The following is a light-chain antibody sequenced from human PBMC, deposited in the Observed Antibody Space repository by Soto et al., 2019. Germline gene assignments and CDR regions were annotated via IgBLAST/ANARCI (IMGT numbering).Light chain of an antibody. CDR2: EVN. CDR3: SSYVGSNNLV. Sequence: QSALTQPPSASGSPGQSVTISCTGTSSDVGGYNYVSWYQQHPGKAPKLMIYEVNKRPSGVPDRFSGSKSGNTASLTVSGLQAEDVADYYCSSYVGSNNLVFGGGTKLTVL. J-gene: IGLJ3*02. V-gene: IGLV2-8*01. CDR1: SSDVGGYNY.